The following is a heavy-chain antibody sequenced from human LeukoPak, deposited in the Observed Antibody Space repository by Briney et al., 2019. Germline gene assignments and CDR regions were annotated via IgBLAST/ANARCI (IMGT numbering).Heavy chain of an antibody. D-gene: IGHD2-8*01. CDR1: GYTFTNYG. V-gene: IGHV1-18*01. CDR3: AREACSDGVCYFEY. CDR2: ISAYNGDT. J-gene: IGHJ4*02. Sequence: SVKVSCEASGYTFTNYGFSWVRQAPGEGLEWMGWISAYNGDTKYAQKFQGRVTITTDTSATTVYMELGSLRFDDAAVYYCAREACSDGVCYFEYWGQGTLVTVSS.